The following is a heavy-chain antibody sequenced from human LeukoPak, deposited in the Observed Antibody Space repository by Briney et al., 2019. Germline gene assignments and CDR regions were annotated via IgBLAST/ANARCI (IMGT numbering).Heavy chain of an antibody. CDR3: ARSYYDFWSGPNDAFDI. D-gene: IGHD3-3*01. CDR1: GGSISSYY. Sequence: SETLSLTCTVSGGSISSYYWSWIRQPPGKGLEWIGYIYYSGSTNYNPSLKSRVTISVDTSKNQFSLKLSSVTAADTAVYYCARSYYDFWSGPNDAFDIWGQGTMVTVSS. J-gene: IGHJ3*02. V-gene: IGHV4-59*01. CDR2: IYYSGST.